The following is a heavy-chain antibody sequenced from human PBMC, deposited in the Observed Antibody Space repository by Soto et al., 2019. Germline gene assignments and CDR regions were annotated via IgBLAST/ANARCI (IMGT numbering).Heavy chain of an antibody. D-gene: IGHD3-9*01. V-gene: IGHV4-59*08. CDR1: GCSISTFY. CDR3: ARTVLGPDLLADSFVDYYYYMDV. J-gene: IGHJ6*03. CDR2: VYYTGST. Sequence: SETLYLTGTLSGCSISTFYCSWIRQPPGKGLEWIGYVYYTGSTSYNPSLKRRVTFSADSSRGQFSLRLNSVTAADTAVYYCARTVLGPDLLADSFVDYYYYMDVWGQGTTVTVSS.